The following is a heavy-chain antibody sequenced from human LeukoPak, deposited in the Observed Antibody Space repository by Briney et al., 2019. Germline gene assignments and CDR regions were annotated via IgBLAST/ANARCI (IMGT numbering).Heavy chain of an antibody. Sequence: GGSLRLSCAASGFTFSSYAMHWVRQAPGKGLEWVAVISYDGSNKYYADSVKGRFTISRDNSKNTLYLQMNSLRAEDTAVYYCARDRIVVVPAAMPGVYYYYGMDVWGKGTTVTVSS. CDR3: ARDRIVVVPAAMPGVYYYYGMDV. D-gene: IGHD2-2*01. J-gene: IGHJ6*04. CDR2: ISYDGSNK. V-gene: IGHV3-30*04. CDR1: GFTFSSYA.